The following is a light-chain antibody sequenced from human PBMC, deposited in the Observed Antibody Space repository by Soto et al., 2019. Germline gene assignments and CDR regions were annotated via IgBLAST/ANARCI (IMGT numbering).Light chain of an antibody. CDR2: AAS. V-gene: IGKV3-20*01. Sequence: EIVLTHSPGTLSLSPCERATLSCRASQSVSSYYLAWYQQKPGQAPRLLIYAASSRATGIPDRFSGGGSGTDFTLTISRLEPEDFAVYYCQQCGSSPWTFGQGTKVDIK. CDR1: QSVSSYY. J-gene: IGKJ1*01. CDR3: QQCGSSPWT.